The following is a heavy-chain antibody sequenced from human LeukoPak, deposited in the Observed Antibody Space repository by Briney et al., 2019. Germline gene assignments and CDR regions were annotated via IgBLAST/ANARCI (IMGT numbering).Heavy chain of an antibody. J-gene: IGHJ4*02. CDR1: GFTFSDYT. CDR3: ATNLFCASASCL. CDR2: IGTAGNYI. D-gene: IGHD2-2*01. Sequence: GGSLRLSCAASGFTFSDYTMNWVRQAPGKGLEWLSSIGTAGNYIFYADSVQGRFTISRDNANDSLYLEMKSLRVEDAATYYCATNLFCASASCLWGQGTLVTVSS. V-gene: IGHV3-21*01.